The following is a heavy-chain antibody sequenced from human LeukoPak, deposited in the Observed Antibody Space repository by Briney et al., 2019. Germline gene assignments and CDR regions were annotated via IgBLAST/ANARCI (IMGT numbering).Heavy chain of an antibody. Sequence: SETLSLTCAVYGGSFSGYYWRWIRQPPGKGLEWIGEINHSGSTNYNPSLKSRVTISVDTPKNQFSLKLSSVTAADTAVYYCARATEGYSSSVVYMDVWGKGTTVTVSS. D-gene: IGHD6-6*01. CDR3: ARATEGYSSSVVYMDV. V-gene: IGHV4-34*01. J-gene: IGHJ6*03. CDR1: GGSFSGYY. CDR2: INHSGST.